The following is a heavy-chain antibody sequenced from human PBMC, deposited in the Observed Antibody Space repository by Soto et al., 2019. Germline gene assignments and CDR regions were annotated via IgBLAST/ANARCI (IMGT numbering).Heavy chain of an antibody. CDR3: ARDLWGYCGTDCYPLDV. J-gene: IGHJ6*02. D-gene: IGHD2-21*02. CDR1: GGTISGYY. V-gene: IGHV4-59*01. Sequence: SETLSLTCTVSGGTISGYYWSWIRQPPGKGLEWIGYMYNTGSTVYNPSFKSRVTISVDTSKNQFSLKLNSVTAADTAVYYCARDLWGYCGTDCYPLDVWGQGTTVTVS. CDR2: MYNTGST.